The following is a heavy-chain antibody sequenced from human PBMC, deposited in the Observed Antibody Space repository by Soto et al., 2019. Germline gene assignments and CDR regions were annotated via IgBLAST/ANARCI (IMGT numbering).Heavy chain of an antibody. J-gene: IGHJ4*02. D-gene: IGHD1-1*01. V-gene: IGHV3-74*01. Sequence: GVSLRLSCAASGFTFSSYWMHWVRQSPGKGLVWVSRINSDGSSTSYADSVKGRFTISRDNAKNSLYLEMNTLRVDDSGLYYCARGPRVSSTGTGANWDRGTLVIVSS. CDR3: ARGPRVSSTGTGAN. CDR1: GFTFSSYW. CDR2: INSDGSST.